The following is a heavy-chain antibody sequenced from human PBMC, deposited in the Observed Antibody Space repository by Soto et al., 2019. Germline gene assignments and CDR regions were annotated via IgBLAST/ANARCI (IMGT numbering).Heavy chain of an antibody. D-gene: IGHD6-6*01. CDR2: IIPISGTA. CDR3: ARDRFGGSSSLYVFDI. J-gene: IGHJ3*02. V-gene: IGHV1-69*06. CDR1: GGTFSTNA. Sequence: QVQLVQSGAEVKKPGSSVKVSCKASGGTFSTNAISWVRQAPGQGLEWMGGIIPISGTAHNAQKFQARVTSTVDKSTTTAYMELSSLTSEDTGVYYCARDRFGGSSSLYVFDIWGQGTMVTVSS.